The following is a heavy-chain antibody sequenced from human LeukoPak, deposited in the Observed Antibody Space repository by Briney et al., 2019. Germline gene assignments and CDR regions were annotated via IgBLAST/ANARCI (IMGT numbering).Heavy chain of an antibody. D-gene: IGHD3-22*01. Sequence: PGGSLRLSCAASGFTFSSYWMHWVRQAPGKGLVWVSRINSDGSSTSYADSVKGRLTIYTDTATNSLYLQMNSLRAEDTAVYYCARDSLYYTGVGDYFDYWGQGTLVTVSS. J-gene: IGHJ4*02. V-gene: IGHV3-74*01. CDR1: GFTFSSYW. CDR3: ARDSLYYTGVGDYFDY. CDR2: INSDGSST.